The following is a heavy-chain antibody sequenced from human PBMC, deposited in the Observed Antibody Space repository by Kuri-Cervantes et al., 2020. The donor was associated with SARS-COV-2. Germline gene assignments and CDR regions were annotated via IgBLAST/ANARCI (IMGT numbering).Heavy chain of an antibody. Sequence: GESLKISCEASGFTFSDYYMSWIRQAPGKGLEWIAYISSSGSYSQSADSVEGRFTVSRDNAKNSLYLQMNSLRVEDTALYYCARGLARMTTSSWWGLDTWGQGTLVTVSS. J-gene: IGHJ5*02. CDR1: GFTFSDYY. V-gene: IGHV3-11*06. CDR2: ISSSGSYS. D-gene: IGHD4-11*01. CDR3: ARGLARMTTSSWWGLDT.